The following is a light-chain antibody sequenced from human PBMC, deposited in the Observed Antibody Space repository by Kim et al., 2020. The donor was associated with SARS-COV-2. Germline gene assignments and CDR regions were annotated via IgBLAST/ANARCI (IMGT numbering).Light chain of an antibody. Sequence: GDRVIITCRASQNIGTWLAWYQQKPGKAPKLLIYDVSILESGVPSRFSGSGSGTEFTLTINSLQPDDFATYYCQQYRNYYWTFGQGTKVDIK. CDR1: QNIGTW. V-gene: IGKV1-5*01. CDR2: DVS. CDR3: QQYRNYYWT. J-gene: IGKJ1*01.